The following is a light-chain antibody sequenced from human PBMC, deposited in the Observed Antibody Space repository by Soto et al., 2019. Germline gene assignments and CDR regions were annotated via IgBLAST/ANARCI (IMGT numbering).Light chain of an antibody. J-gene: IGKJ3*01. CDR1: HGVSSW. CDR2: AAS. Sequence: DIQMTQSPSSVSASVGDRVTITCRASHGVSSWLAWYQQKPGKAPKLLIYAASSLQSGVPSRFSGSVSGADFTLTISSLQPEDFATYYYQQANGFPFTFGPGTKVDIK. CDR3: QQANGFPFT. V-gene: IGKV1-12*01.